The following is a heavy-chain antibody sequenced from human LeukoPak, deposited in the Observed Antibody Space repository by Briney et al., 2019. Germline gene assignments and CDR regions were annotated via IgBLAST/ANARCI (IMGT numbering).Heavy chain of an antibody. CDR3: ARGRKRGHKNYYYGMDV. CDR1: GGTFSSYA. Sequence: SVKVSCKASGGTFSSYAISWVRQAPGQGLEWMGRIIPIFGIADYAQKFQGRVTITADKSTSTAYMELSSLRSEDTAVYYCARGRKRGHKNYYYGMDVWGQGTTVTVSS. D-gene: IGHD5-12*01. CDR2: IIPIFGIA. V-gene: IGHV1-69*04. J-gene: IGHJ6*02.